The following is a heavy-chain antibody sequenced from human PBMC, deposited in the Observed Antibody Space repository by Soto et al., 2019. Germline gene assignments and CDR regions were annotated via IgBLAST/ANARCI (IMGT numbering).Heavy chain of an antibody. CDR2: IYYSGST. V-gene: IGHV4-59*08. CDR1: GGSISSYY. Sequence: QVQLQESGPGLVKPSETLSLTCTVSGGSISSYYWSWIRQPPGKGLEWIGYIYYSGSTNYNPSLKSRVTISVDTSKNQFSLKLSSVTAADTAVYYCACGEFLSFDYWGQGTLVTVSS. CDR3: ACGEFLSFDY. J-gene: IGHJ4*02. D-gene: IGHD3-10*01.